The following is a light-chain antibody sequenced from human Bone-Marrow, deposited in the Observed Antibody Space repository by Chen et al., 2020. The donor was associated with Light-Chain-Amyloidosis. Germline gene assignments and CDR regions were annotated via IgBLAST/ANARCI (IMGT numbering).Light chain of an antibody. Sequence: SYVLTQPSSVSVAPGQTATIACGGNNIGATSVHWYQQTPGQAPLLVVYDDSDRPSGIPERLSGANAGNTATMTISRDEAGDEADYDCQVWDRSSDRPVFGGGTKLTVL. J-gene: IGLJ3*02. CDR1: NIGATS. V-gene: IGLV3-21*02. CDR3: QVWDRSSDRPV. CDR2: DDS.